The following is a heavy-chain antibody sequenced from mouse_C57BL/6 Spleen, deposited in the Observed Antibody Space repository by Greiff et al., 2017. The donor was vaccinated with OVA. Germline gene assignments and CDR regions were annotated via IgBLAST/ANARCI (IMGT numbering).Heavy chain of an antibody. J-gene: IGHJ2*01. V-gene: IGHV5-17*01. CDR2: ISSGSSII. CDR3: ARGNWDFDY. CDR1: GFTFSDYG. D-gene: IGHD4-1*01. Sequence: EVQVEESGGGLVKPGGSLKMSCAASGFTFSDYGMNWVRQAPEKGLEWVGYISSGSSIIYYADTVKGPFTISRDNAKNTLFLQMTSLMSEDTAMYYCARGNWDFDYWGQGTTLTVSS.